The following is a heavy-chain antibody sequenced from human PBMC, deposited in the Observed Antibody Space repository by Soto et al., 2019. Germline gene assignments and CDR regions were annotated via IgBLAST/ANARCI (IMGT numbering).Heavy chain of an antibody. CDR3: SRGDRSGWYGSYYSYGMDV. J-gene: IGHJ6*02. Sequence: QVQLVQSGAEVKKPGASVKVSCKASGYTFTSYDINWVRQATGQGLEWMGWMNPNSGNTGYAQKFRGRVTMTRNTSIINAYMELRSLRSADTTVYYCSRGDRSGWYGSYYSYGMDVWGQGTTVTVSS. CDR1: GYTFTSYD. D-gene: IGHD6-19*01. V-gene: IGHV1-8*01. CDR2: MNPNSGNT.